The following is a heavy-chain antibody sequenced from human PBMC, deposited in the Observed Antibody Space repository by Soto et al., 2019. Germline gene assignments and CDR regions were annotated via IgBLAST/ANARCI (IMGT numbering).Heavy chain of an antibody. CDR1: GGTFSTSA. J-gene: IGHJ6*02. CDR3: ARDKDLQQLGGNYYYILDV. CDR2: IMPVFATP. V-gene: IGHV1-69*12. Sequence: QVQLMQSGAEVKKPGSSVKVSCKASGGTFSTSAISWVRQAPGEGLEWVGGIMPVFATPDYAQKFQGRVTISADESKTTAYLELTSLTTDDTAVYYCARDKDLQQLGGNYYYILDVWGQGTAITVSS. D-gene: IGHD3-3*02.